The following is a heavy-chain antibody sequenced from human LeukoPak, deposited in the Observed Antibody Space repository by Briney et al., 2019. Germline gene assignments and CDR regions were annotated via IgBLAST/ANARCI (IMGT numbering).Heavy chain of an antibody. CDR2: IYYSGST. CDR3: ARETAVVTPGRSDVFDI. J-gene: IGHJ3*02. D-gene: IGHD4-23*01. CDR1: GGSISSHY. Sequence: PSETLSLTCTVSGGSISSHYWTWIRQPPGKGLEWIGYIYYSGSTDYNPSLKSRVTISVDTSKRQFSLKLSSVTAADTAVYFCARETAVVTPGRSDVFDIWGRGTMVTVSS. V-gene: IGHV4-59*11.